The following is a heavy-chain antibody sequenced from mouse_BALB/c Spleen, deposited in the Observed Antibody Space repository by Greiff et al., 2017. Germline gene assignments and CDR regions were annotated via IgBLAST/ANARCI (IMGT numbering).Heavy chain of an antibody. V-gene: IGHV5-9-3*01. CDR1: GFTFSSYA. D-gene: IGHD2-4*01. J-gene: IGHJ2*01. CDR3: ARSTMITTGYFDY. CDR2: ISSGGSYT. Sequence: EVQVVESGGGLVKPGGSLKLSCAASGFTFSSYAMSWVRQTPEKRLEWVATISSGGSYTYYPDSVKGRFTISRDNAKNTLYLQMSSLRSEDTAMYYCARSTMITTGYFDYWGQGTTLTVSS.